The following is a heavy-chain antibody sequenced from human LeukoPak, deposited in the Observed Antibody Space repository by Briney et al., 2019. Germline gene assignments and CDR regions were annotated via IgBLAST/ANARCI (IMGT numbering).Heavy chain of an antibody. CDR1: GFTFGDYS. CDR2: IGGGGVDA. Sequence: GGSLRLSCVASGFTFGDYSMNWVRKTPGKGLEWVASIGGGGVDADYADSMKGRFTVSRDNSKNTLYPQINSLRVEDTATYYCAKDFVAKNGVFDAFDIWGQGARVTVS. CDR3: AKDFVAKNGVFDAFDI. J-gene: IGHJ3*02. D-gene: IGHD3-10*01. V-gene: IGHV3-23*01.